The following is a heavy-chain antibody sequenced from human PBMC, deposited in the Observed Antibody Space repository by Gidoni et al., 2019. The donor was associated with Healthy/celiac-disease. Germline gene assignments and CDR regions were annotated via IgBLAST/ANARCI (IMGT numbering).Heavy chain of an antibody. Sequence: QLQLQESGPGPSNPSETLSLPCTVSGGPISSYYWSWIRQPPGKGLEWIGNIYYSASTNNNPSLKSRVTISVDTSKDQFSLKLSSVTAADTAVYYCARAHSSGWDANWFDPWGQGTLVTVSS. CDR2: IYYSAST. V-gene: IGHV4-59*01. CDR1: GGPISSYY. D-gene: IGHD6-19*01. CDR3: ARAHSSGWDANWFDP. J-gene: IGHJ5*02.